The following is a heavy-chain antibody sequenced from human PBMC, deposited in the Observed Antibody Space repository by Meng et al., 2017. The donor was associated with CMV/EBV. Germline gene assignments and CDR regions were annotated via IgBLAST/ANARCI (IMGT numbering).Heavy chain of an antibody. D-gene: IGHD3-22*01. CDR2: ISYDGSNK. Sequence: GESLKISCAASGFTFSRYAMHWVRQAPGKGLEWVAVISYDGSNKYYADSVKGRFTISRDNSKNTLYLQMNSLSAEDTAVYYCARDSDSSGYYGAFDIWGQGTMVTVSS. J-gene: IGHJ3*02. CDR3: ARDSDSSGYYGAFDI. CDR1: GFTFSRYA. V-gene: IGHV3-30-3*01.